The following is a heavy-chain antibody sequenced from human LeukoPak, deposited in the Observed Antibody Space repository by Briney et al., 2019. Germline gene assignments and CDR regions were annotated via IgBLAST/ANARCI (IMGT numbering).Heavy chain of an antibody. Sequence: GGSLRLSCAASGFTFSNAWMSWVRQAPGKGLEWVAVIWYDGSNEYYAGSVKGRFTIFRDNSKNTLHLQMNSLRAEDTAVYYCARPLVGDALDYWGQGTLVTVSS. CDR2: IWYDGSNE. CDR3: ARPLVGDALDY. D-gene: IGHD1-26*01. J-gene: IGHJ4*02. V-gene: IGHV3-33*08. CDR1: GFTFSNAW.